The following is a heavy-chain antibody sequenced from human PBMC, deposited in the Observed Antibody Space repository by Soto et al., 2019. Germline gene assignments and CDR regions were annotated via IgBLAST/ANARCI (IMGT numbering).Heavy chain of an antibody. CDR1: GYSFTSYW. V-gene: IGHV5-51*01. J-gene: IGHJ4*02. Sequence: ESLTISCKGSGYSFTSYWIGLVRQMPGKGLEWMGIIYPGDSDTRYSPSFQGQVTISADKSISTAYLQWSSLKASDTAMYYCARLRAARPWYFDYWGQGTLVTVSS. CDR2: IYPGDSDT. CDR3: ARLRAARPWYFDY. D-gene: IGHD6-6*01.